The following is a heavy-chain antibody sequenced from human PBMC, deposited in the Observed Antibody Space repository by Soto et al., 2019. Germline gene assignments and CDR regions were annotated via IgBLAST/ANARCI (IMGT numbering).Heavy chain of an antibody. CDR1: VFSFSSYE. CDR2: IGDGGDT. D-gene: IGHD6-6*01. J-gene: IGHJ5*02. Sequence: GWSLRLSCLASVFSFSSYEMNWVRQAPGKGLEWVSAIGDGGDTRYSPSFQGQVTISADNSITTAYLQWSSLKASDTAMYYCARHPRFSSSSDWLDPWGQGTLVTVSS. V-gene: IGHV5-51*01. CDR3: ARHPRFSSSSDWLDP.